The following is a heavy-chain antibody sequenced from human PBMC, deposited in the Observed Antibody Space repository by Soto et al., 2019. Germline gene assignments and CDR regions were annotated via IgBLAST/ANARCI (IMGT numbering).Heavy chain of an antibody. CDR3: ARASHQYWSGGSCYLDY. CDR1: GGTFSSYA. V-gene: IGHV1-69*13. J-gene: IGHJ4*02. CDR2: IIPIFGTA. D-gene: IGHD2-15*01. Sequence: GASVKVSCKASGGTFSSYAICWVRQAPGQGLEWVGGIIPIFGTANYAQKFQGRVTITADESTSTAYMELSSLRSEDTAVYYCARASHQYWSGGSCYLDYWGQGTLVTVSS.